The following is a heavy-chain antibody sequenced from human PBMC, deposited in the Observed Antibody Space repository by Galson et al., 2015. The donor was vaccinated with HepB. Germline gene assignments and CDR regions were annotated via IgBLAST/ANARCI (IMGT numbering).Heavy chain of an antibody. CDR2: IKSKTDGGTT. Sequence: SLRLSCAASGFTFSNAWMSWVRQAPGKGLEWVGRIKSKTDGGTTDYAAPVKGRFTISRDDSKNTLYLQMNSLKTEDTAVYYCTTGNGFGELYNDYWGQGTLVTVSS. CDR3: TTGNGFGELYNDY. J-gene: IGHJ4*02. V-gene: IGHV3-15*01. D-gene: IGHD3-10*01. CDR1: GFTFSNAW.